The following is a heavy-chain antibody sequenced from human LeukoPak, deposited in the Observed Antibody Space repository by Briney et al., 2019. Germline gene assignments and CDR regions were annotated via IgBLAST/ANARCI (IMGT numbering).Heavy chain of an antibody. V-gene: IGHV3-23*01. Sequence: GGSLRLSCTASGFTFHNYAMAWVRQAPGKGLEWVSSIVGSGANSYYPDSVKGRSTVSRDNSKNTVYLQMSRLTAEDTALYYCAKGQSIAARSNFFDSWGQGTLVTVSS. CDR2: IVGSGANS. D-gene: IGHD6-6*01. J-gene: IGHJ4*02. CDR3: AKGQSIAARSNFFDS. CDR1: GFTFHNYA.